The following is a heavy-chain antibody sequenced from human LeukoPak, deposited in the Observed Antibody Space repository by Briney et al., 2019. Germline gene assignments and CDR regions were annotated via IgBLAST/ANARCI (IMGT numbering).Heavy chain of an antibody. CDR1: GCTFTKYA. D-gene: IGHD6-13*01. CDR2: ISNDGNNE. CDR3: TRVLDSSTWSTSS. V-gene: IGHV3-30*04. Sequence: PGKSLRLSCAASGCTFTKYAMQWVRQAPGTGLEGVAVISNDGNNEFYADSVKGGFTISRDSSKNTLYLQLGSLRAEDTALYYCTRVLDSSTWSTSSWGQGTLVTVSS. J-gene: IGHJ5*02.